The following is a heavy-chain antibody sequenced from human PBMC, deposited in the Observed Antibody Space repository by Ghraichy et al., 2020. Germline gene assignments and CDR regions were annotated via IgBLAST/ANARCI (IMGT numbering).Heavy chain of an antibody. Sequence: SETLSLTCTVSGGSISSSSYYWGWIRQPPGKGLEWIGSIYYSGSTYYNPSLKSRVTISVDTSKNQFSLKLSSVTAADTAVYYCAREALTVTTRLEDFDYWGQGTLVTVSS. J-gene: IGHJ4*02. CDR2: IYYSGST. CDR1: GGSISSSSYY. V-gene: IGHV4-39*02. CDR3: AREALTVTTRLEDFDY. D-gene: IGHD4-17*01.